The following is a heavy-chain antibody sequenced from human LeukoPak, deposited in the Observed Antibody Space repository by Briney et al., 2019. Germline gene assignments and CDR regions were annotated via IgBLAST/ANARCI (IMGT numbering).Heavy chain of an antibody. CDR2: INTNTGNP. CDR3: GRDPNHYDDSSGYYGDY. CDR1: GYTFTNYA. Sequence: ASVKVSCKASGYTFTNYAMNWVRQAPGQGLEWMGWINTNTGNPTYAQGFTGRFVFSLDTSVSTAYLQISSLKAEDTAVYYCGRDPNHYDDSSGYYGDYWGQGTLVTVSS. V-gene: IGHV7-4-1*02. J-gene: IGHJ4*02. D-gene: IGHD3-22*01.